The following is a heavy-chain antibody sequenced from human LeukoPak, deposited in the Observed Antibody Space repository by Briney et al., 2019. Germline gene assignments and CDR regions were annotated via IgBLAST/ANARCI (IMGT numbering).Heavy chain of an antibody. CDR2: IYSGGRT. CDR3: ARDSYGGWDY. V-gene: IGHV3-53*01. D-gene: IGHD4/OR15-4a*01. Sequence: GALRLSCAASGFTVSSNYMSWVRQAPGKGLEWVSVIYSGGRTYYADSVKGRFTISRDNSKNTLYLQMNSLRAEDTAVYYCARDSYGGWDYWGEGTLVTVSS. CDR1: GFTVSSNY. J-gene: IGHJ4*02.